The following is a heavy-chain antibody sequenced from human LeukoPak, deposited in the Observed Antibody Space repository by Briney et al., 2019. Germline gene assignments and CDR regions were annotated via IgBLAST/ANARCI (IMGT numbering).Heavy chain of an antibody. CDR2: ISTYDGNT. V-gene: IGHV1-18*01. Sequence: ASVKVSCKTSGYTFTNYGISWVRQAPGQGLEWMGWISTYDGNTDFVQKFQGRLIMTKDTVTNTTYMELTGLRSDDTAVYYCARDLLDFWSAPAYLDYWGQGTLVTVPS. CDR1: GYTFTNYG. J-gene: IGHJ4*02. D-gene: IGHD3-3*01. CDR3: ARDLLDFWSAPAYLDY.